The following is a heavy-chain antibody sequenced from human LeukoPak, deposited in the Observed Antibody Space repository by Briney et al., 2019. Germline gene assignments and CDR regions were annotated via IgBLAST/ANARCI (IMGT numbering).Heavy chain of an antibody. CDR3: ARENDYALDY. D-gene: IGHD4-17*01. J-gene: IGHJ4*02. Sequence: GGSLRLSCAASGFTFSSYGMHWVRQAPGKGLEWVAVIRYVGSVKYYADSVKGRFTISRDNSQNTMYLQMNSLRGEDTAVYYCARENDYALDYWGQGTLVTVSS. CDR1: GFTFSSYG. CDR2: IRYVGSVK. V-gene: IGHV3-30*12.